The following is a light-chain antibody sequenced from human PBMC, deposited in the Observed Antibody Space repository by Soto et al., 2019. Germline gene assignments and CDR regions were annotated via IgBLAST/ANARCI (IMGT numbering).Light chain of an antibody. CDR3: QQLHSYPLT. CDR2: AAS. V-gene: IGKV1-9*01. CDR1: QGIASH. Sequence: DIQLTQAPSFLSASVGDRVTITCRASQGIASHLAWYQQKPGKAPKVLISAASTLLTGVPSRFSGGGSGTEFTLTISSLQPEDCATYYCQQLHSYPLTFGGGTKVEIE. J-gene: IGKJ4*01.